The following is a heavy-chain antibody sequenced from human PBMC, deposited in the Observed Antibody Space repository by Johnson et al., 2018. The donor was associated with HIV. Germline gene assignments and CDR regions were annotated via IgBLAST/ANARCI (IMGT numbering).Heavy chain of an antibody. D-gene: IGHD4-23*01. V-gene: IGHV3-30*03. CDR2: ISYDESTK. CDR1: GFSFSDYN. Sequence: QMLLVESGGGVVQPGRSLRLSCAASGFSFSDYNMHWVRQAPGKGMDWVALISYDESTKYYADSVKGRFTISRDNSKNALYLQMNSLRAEDTAVYYCRVVTGAFDIWGQGTMVTVSS. CDR3: RVVTGAFDI. J-gene: IGHJ3*02.